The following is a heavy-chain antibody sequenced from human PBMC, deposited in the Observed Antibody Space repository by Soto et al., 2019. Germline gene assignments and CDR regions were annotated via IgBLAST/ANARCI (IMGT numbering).Heavy chain of an antibody. CDR1: GGSISSGGYY. J-gene: IGHJ5*02. V-gene: IGHV4-31*03. CDR2: IYYGGST. D-gene: IGHD6-13*01. CDR3: ARAAHYSSPFRWFDP. Sequence: QVQLQESGPGLVKPSQTLSLTCTVSGGSISSGGYYWSWIRQHPGKGLEWIGYIYYGGSTYYNPSHKSRVTISVDTSKNQFSLKLSSVTAADTAVYYCARAAHYSSPFRWFDPWGQGTLVTVSS.